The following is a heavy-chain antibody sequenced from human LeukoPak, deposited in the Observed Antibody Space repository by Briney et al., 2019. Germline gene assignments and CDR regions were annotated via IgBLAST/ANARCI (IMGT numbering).Heavy chain of an antibody. CDR2: INPSGGST. CDR3: ARVAAEVVGVPGAIGFGWLRRDYYYMDV. Sequence: ASVKVSCKASGYTFTSYYMHWARQAPGEGLEWMGIINPSGGSTSYAQKFQGRVTMTRDMSTSTVYMELSSLRSEDTAVYYCARVAAEVVGVPGAIGFGWLRRDYYYMDVWGKGTTVIVSS. D-gene: IGHD2-2*02. CDR1: GYTFTSYY. V-gene: IGHV1-46*01. J-gene: IGHJ6*03.